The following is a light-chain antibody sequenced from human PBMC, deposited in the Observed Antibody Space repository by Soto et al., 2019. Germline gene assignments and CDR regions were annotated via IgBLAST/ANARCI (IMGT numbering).Light chain of an antibody. CDR1: QDITTW. CDR3: LQFNTFPWT. CDR2: AAS. Sequence: DIQMAQSPSSVSAFVGDRVAVTCRASQDITTWLAWYQKKPGEAPRLLIYAASSLYSGVPSRISGSGSGTEFTLTISSLQPDDFATYYCLQFNTFPWTFGQGTKVDIK. V-gene: IGKV1-12*01. J-gene: IGKJ1*01.